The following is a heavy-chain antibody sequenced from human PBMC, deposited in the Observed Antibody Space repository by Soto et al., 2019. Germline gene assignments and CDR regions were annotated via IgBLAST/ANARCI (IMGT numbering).Heavy chain of an antibody. D-gene: IGHD2-2*02. CDR2: ISYDGSNK. CDR3: AKVASDTPLDY. J-gene: IGHJ4*02. V-gene: IGHV3-30*18. Sequence: QVQLVESGGGVVQPGRSLRLSCAASGFTFSSYGMHWVRQAPGKGLEWVAVISYDGSNKYYADYVKGRFTISRDNSKNTLYLQMNSLRAEDTAVYYCAKVASDTPLDYWGQGTLVTVSS. CDR1: GFTFSSYG.